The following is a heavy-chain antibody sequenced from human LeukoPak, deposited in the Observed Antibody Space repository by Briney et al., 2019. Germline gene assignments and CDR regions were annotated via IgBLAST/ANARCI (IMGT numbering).Heavy chain of an antibody. D-gene: IGHD3-10*01. Sequence: ASVKVSCKASGYTFTSYGISWVRQATGQGLEWMGWMNPNGGNTGYAQKFQGRVTMTRNTSISTAYMELSSLRSEDTAVYYCARGITMVRGVIYNWFDPWGQGTLVTVSS. J-gene: IGHJ5*02. CDR2: MNPNGGNT. CDR3: ARGITMVRGVIYNWFDP. V-gene: IGHV1-8*02. CDR1: GYTFTSYG.